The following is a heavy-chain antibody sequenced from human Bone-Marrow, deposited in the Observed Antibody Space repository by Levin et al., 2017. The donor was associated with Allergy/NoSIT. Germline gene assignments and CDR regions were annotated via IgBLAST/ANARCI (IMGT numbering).Heavy chain of an antibody. J-gene: IGHJ4*02. Sequence: LSLTCAASGFPFRSSTMHWVRQAPGKGLEWVAIISYDGNTKYYGDSVKGRFTISRDSSKQTLFLQMNSLRGEDTAVYYCARGRSITTVTTSPDYWGQGTLVTVSS. CDR3: ARGRSITTVTTSPDY. CDR2: ISYDGNTK. CDR1: GFPFRSST. V-gene: IGHV3-30-3*01. D-gene: IGHD4-17*01.